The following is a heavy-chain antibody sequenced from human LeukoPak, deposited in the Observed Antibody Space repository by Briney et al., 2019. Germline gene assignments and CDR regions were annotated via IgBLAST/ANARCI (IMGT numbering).Heavy chain of an antibody. CDR3: ARETAAAGDY. Sequence: SAKVSCKASGGTFSSYAISWVRQAPGQGLEWMGRIIPIFGTANYAQKFQGRVTITTDESTSTAYMELSSLRSEDTAVYYCARETAAAGDYWGQGTLVTVSS. V-gene: IGHV1-69*05. CDR1: GGTFSSYA. J-gene: IGHJ4*02. D-gene: IGHD6-13*01. CDR2: IIPIFGTA.